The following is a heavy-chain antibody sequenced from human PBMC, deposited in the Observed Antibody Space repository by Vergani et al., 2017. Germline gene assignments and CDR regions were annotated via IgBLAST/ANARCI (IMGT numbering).Heavy chain of an antibody. CDR2: IYYSGST. CDR1: GGSISSSSYY. V-gene: IGHV4-39*07. Sequence: QLQLQESGPGLVKPSETLSLTCTVSGGSISSSSYYWGWIRQPPGKGLEWIGSIYYSGSTYYNPSLKSRVTRSVDTSKNQFSLKLSSVTAADTAVYYCARDGYNSAADYWGQGTLVTVSS. CDR3: ARDGYNSAADY. D-gene: IGHD5-24*01. J-gene: IGHJ4*02.